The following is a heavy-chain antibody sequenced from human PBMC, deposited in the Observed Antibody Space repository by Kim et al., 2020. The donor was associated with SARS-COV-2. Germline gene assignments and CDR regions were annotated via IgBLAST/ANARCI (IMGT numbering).Heavy chain of an antibody. J-gene: IGHJ4*02. Sequence: GGSLRLSCVASGYSINTYAMSWVRQAPGKGLEWVSAITRYDGRTYYADSVQGRFTISRDNSENTVYLQLNNVRVEDTAGYFCAKDHPADGWPTFDLWGQGTVVTVSS. V-gene: IGHV3-23*01. D-gene: IGHD2-2*01. CDR3: AKDHPADGWPTFDL. CDR2: ITRYDGRT. CDR1: GYSINTYA.